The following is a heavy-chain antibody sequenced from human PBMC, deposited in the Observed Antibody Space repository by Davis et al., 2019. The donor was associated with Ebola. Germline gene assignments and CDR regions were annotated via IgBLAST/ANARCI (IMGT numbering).Heavy chain of an antibody. V-gene: IGHV1-18*04. J-gene: IGHJ3*02. CDR3: ARTSIVGTTTTASDI. D-gene: IGHD1-26*01. CDR2: IGAYNGKR. Sequence: AASVKVSCKASGYTFTNYYMHWVRQAPGQGLEWMGWIGAYNGKRNYAQKVQGRVTMTTDTSTGTAYMELRSLRSDDTAVYFCARTSIVGTTTTASDIWGQGTMVTVSS. CDR1: GYTFTNYY.